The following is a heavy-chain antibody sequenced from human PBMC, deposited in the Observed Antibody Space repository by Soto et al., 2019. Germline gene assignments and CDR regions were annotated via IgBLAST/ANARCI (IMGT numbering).Heavy chain of an antibody. D-gene: IGHD1-26*01. J-gene: IGHJ4*02. CDR1: GFTLSSYA. Sequence: GGSLRLSCSASGFTLSSYAMHWVRQAPGKGLEYVSAISSNGGSTYYADSVKGRFTISRDNSKNTLYLQMSSLRAEDTAVYYCVKDRYSGTYRPIFDYWGQGTLVTVSS. CDR2: ISSNGGST. CDR3: VKDRYSGTYRPIFDY. V-gene: IGHV3-64D*08.